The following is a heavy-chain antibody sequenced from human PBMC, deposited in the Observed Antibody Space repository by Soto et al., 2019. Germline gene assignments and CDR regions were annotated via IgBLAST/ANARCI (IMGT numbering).Heavy chain of an antibody. V-gene: IGHV4-30-4*01. D-gene: IGHD2-8*01. CDR2: IYYSGST. J-gene: IGHJ4*02. CDR1: GGSISSGEYY. Sequence: SETLSLTCTVSGGSISSGEYYWSWIRQPPGKGLEWIGYIYYSGSTYYNPSLKSRVTISVDTSKNQFSLKLSSVTAADTAVYYCARGASYCTNGVCYRVFDYWGQGTLVTVS. CDR3: ARGASYCTNGVCYRVFDY.